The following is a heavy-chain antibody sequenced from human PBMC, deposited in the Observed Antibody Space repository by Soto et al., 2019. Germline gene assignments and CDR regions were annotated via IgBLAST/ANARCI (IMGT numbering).Heavy chain of an antibody. CDR3: GKDVGDYVPYYYGVDV. V-gene: IGHV3-30*18. CDR2: IAYDGNEK. J-gene: IGHJ6*02. CDR1: GFTFKTHA. Sequence: QVQLVESGGGVVKPGTSLRLSCAASGFTFKTHAMHWVRQAPGKGLEWMAVIAYDGNEKFYADSVKGRFTISRDNSKNALYLQINTLRNEDTAVYYWGKDVGDYVPYYYGVDVWGQGTTVTVSS. D-gene: IGHD1-26*01.